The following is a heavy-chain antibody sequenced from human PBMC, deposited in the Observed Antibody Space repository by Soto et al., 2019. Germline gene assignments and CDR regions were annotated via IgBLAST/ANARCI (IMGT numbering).Heavy chain of an antibody. CDR2: ISYDGSNK. D-gene: IGHD1-26*01. J-gene: IGHJ6*02. V-gene: IGHV3-30*18. Sequence: QVQLVESGGGVVQPGRSLRLSCAASGFTFSSYGMHWVRQAPGKGLEWVAVISYDGSNKYYADSVKGRFTISRENSKNTLYLQMNSLRAEDTAVYYCAKDVVVGATTGLGDYYYYYGMDVWGQGTTVTVSS. CDR1: GFTFSSYG. CDR3: AKDVVVGATTGLGDYYYYYGMDV.